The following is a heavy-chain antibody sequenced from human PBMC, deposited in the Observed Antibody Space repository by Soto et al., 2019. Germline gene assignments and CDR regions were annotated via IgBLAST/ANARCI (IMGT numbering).Heavy chain of an antibody. CDR2: ISGSGGST. CDR1: GFTFSSYA. CDR3: PLGYCSSTSCYSSSWDSRYYYYYMDV. Sequence: EVQLLESGGGLVQPGGSLRLSCAASGFTFSSYAMSWVRQAPGKGLEWVSAISGSGGSTYYADSVKGRFTISRDNSKNTLYLQMNSLRAEDTAVYYCPLGYCSSTSCYSSSWDSRYYYYYMDVWGKGTTVTVSS. J-gene: IGHJ6*03. V-gene: IGHV3-23*01. D-gene: IGHD2-2*01.